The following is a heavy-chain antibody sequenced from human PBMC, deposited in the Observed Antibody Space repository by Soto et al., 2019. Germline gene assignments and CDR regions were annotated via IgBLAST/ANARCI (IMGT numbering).Heavy chain of an antibody. D-gene: IGHD2-15*01. V-gene: IGHV3-21*01. CDR1: GFTFSSYS. CDR2: ISSSSSYI. Sequence: GGSLRLSCAASGFTFSSYSMNWVRQAPGKGLEWVSSISSSSSYIYYADSVKGRFTISRDNAKNSLYLQMNSLRAEDTAVYYCARDRGYCSGGSCYSSYYYYMDVWGKGTTVTVSS. J-gene: IGHJ6*03. CDR3: ARDRGYCSGGSCYSSYYYYMDV.